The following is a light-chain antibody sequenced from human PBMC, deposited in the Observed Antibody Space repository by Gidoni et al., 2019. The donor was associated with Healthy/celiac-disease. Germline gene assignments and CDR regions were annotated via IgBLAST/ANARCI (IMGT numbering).Light chain of an antibody. J-gene: IGKJ2*01. CDR3: QQSYSTPYT. CDR2: AAS. V-gene: IGKV1-39*01. CDR1: QSISSY. Sequence: DIQMTQSPSSLSASVGDRVTITCRASQSISSYLNWYQQKPGKAPKLLSYAASSLQSGVPSRFSGSVSGTEFTLTISSLQPEVFATYYCQQSYSTPYTFGQGTKLEIK.